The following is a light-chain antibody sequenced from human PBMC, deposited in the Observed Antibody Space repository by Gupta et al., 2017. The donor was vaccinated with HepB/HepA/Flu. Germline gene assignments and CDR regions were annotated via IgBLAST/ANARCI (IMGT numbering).Light chain of an antibody. Sequence: DIVMTETPLSSPVTLGQPASISCRSSQSLVHRDGNTYLNWLQQRPGQPPRLLIYKISNRLAGLPDRFNGSGAGTVFTLKINRVEADDVGVYYCMQATDFPRTFGQGTKVEI. V-gene: IGKV2-24*01. CDR2: KIS. J-gene: IGKJ1*01. CDR3: MQATDFPRT. CDR1: QSLVHRDGNTY.